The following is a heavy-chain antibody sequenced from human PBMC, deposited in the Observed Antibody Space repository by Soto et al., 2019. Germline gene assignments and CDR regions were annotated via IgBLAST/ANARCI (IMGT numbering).Heavy chain of an antibody. V-gene: IGHV1-69*01. D-gene: IGHD4-17*01. J-gene: IGHJ6*02. CDR1: GGTFSSYA. CDR2: IIPIFGTA. Sequence: QVRLVQSGAEVKKPGSSVKVSCKASGGTFSSYAISWVRQAPGQGLEWMGGIIPIFGTANYAQKFQGRVTITADESTSIAYMELSSLRSEDTAVYYCARDLSWGDGDYVYYYYGMDVWGQGTTVTVSS. CDR3: ARDLSWGDGDYVYYYYGMDV.